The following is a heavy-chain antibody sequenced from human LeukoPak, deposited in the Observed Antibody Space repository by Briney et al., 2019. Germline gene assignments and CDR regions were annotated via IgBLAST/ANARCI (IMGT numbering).Heavy chain of an antibody. V-gene: IGHV3-23*01. CDR2: IVGSGGST. CDR1: GFTFSSYA. D-gene: IGHD3-22*01. Sequence: PGGFLRLSCAASGFTFSSYAMSWVRQAPGKGLEWVSSIVGSGGSTYYADSVRGRFTISRDNSKNTLYLQMNSLRAEDTAVYYCTKGAFSSGLSPHVYWGQGTLVTVSS. J-gene: IGHJ4*02. CDR3: TKGAFSSGLSPHVY.